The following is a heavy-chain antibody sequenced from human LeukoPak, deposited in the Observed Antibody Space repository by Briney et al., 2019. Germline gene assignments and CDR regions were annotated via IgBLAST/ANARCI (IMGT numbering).Heavy chain of an antibody. J-gene: IGHJ5*02. Sequence: GGSLRLSCAASEFTFSSYWMSWVRQAPGKGLEWVANIKQDGSEKYYVDSVKGRFTISRDNAKNSLYLQMNSLRAEDTAVYYCAREFSSSGWAWGQGTLVTVSS. D-gene: IGHD6-19*01. CDR3: AREFSSSGWA. V-gene: IGHV3-7*01. CDR1: EFTFSSYW. CDR2: IKQDGSEK.